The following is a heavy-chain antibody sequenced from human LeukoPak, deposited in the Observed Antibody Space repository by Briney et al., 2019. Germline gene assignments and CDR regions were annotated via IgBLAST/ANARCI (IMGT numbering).Heavy chain of an antibody. Sequence: GGSLRLSRGASEFTFSICWMTCVPDDPGRGREYGSNVKQEGRDKHYTDSAKGRYTISRDNAKNSLCLQINSLRGDDTAVYYCARECSDYYDQNWYFHLWGRGTLVTVSS. CDR1: EFTFSICW. V-gene: IGHV3-7*01. J-gene: IGHJ2*01. CDR3: ARECSDYYDQNWYFHL. CDR2: VKQEGRDK. D-gene: IGHD3-22*01.